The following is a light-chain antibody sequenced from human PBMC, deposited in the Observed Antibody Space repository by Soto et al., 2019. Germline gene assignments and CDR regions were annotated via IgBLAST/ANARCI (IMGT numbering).Light chain of an antibody. CDR2: DAS. V-gene: IGKV3D-7*01. CDR1: QSVSSSY. J-gene: IGKJ4*01. Sequence: EIVLTQSPVTLSLSPGERATLSCRASQSVSSSYLAWYQQKPGQAPRLLIYDASNRATGIPARFSGSGSGTDFTLTISSLQAEDVAVYYCQQYYITPLTFGGGTKVDI. CDR3: QQYYITPLT.